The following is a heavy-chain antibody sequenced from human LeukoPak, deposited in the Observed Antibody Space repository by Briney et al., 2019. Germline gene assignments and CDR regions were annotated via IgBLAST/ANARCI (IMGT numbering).Heavy chain of an antibody. J-gene: IGHJ6*03. Sequence: ASVKVSCKASGYTFTSYGISWVRQAPGQGLEWMGWISAYNGNTNYAQKLQGRVTMTTDTSTSTAYMVLRSLRSDDTVVYYCARSLGYYDSSGYYLNYYYYYYMDVWGKGTTVTVSS. CDR1: GYTFTSYG. CDR3: ARSLGYYDSSGYYLNYYYYYYMDV. CDR2: ISAYNGNT. V-gene: IGHV1-18*01. D-gene: IGHD3-22*01.